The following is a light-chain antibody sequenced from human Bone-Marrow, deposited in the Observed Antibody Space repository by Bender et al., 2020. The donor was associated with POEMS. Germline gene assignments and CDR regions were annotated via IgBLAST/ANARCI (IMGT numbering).Light chain of an antibody. CDR3: FSYSSSRTLV. Sequence: QSALTQPASVSGSPGQSITISCTGTSSDVGKYDFVSWYQQHPGKAPQLLIFVANTPPAGVSTRFSGSESGNAASLTISGLQGGDEADYFCFSYSSSRTLVFGGGPKLTVL. CDR2: VAN. CDR1: SSDVGKYDF. J-gene: IGLJ2*01. V-gene: IGLV2-23*01.